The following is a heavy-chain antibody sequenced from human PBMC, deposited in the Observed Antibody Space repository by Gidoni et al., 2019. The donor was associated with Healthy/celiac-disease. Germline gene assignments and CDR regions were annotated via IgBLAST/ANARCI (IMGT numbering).Heavy chain of an antibody. CDR3: AADDSSGYYYGGGY. CDR1: GFTFTSSA. Sequence: QMQLVQSGPEVKKPGTSVTVSCKASGFTFTSSAVQWVRQARGQRLEWIGWIVVGSDNTNYAQKFQERVTITRDMSTSTAYMELSSLGSEDTAVYYCAADDSSGYYYGGGYWGQGTLVTVSS. CDR2: IVVGSDNT. V-gene: IGHV1-58*01. J-gene: IGHJ4*02. D-gene: IGHD3-22*01.